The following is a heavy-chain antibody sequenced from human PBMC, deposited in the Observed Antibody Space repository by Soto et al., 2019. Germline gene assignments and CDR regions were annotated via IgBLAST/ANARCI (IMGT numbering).Heavy chain of an antibody. CDR2: ISNYNGIT. D-gene: IGHD3-10*01. J-gene: IGHJ4*02. CDR1: GYIFTSYG. CDR3: AESMGGSGTYVS. V-gene: IGHV1-18*01. Sequence: QVQLVQSGAEVKKPGASVKVSCKASGYIFTSYGISWVRQAPGEGLEWVGWISNYNGITNYAQKVQGRVTMTTDRSTSIAYMELRSLRSDDTAVYYCAESMGGSGTYVSWGQGTLVTVSS.